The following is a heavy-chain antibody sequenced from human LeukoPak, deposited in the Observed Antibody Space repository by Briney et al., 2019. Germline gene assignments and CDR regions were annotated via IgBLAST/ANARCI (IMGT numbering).Heavy chain of an antibody. Sequence: GGSLRLSCAASGFTFSSYWMSWVRQAPGKGLEWVSNIKGDGSETYYVDSVKGRFSISRDNAKNFLYLKVNSLRADDTAVYYCARARLSFTRGFWANYFDYWGQGTPVTVSS. CDR1: GFTFSSYW. CDR2: IKGDGSET. D-gene: IGHD5-12*01. J-gene: IGHJ4*02. CDR3: ARARLSFTRGFWANYFDY. V-gene: IGHV3-7*01.